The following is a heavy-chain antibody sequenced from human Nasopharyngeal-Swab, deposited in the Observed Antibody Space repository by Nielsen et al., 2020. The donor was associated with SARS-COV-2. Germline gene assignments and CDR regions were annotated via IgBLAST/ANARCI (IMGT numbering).Heavy chain of an antibody. CDR1: GFTFSNYW. CDR3: ARATIVATIFGYYYYYYMDV. J-gene: IGHJ6*03. Sequence: GESLKISCAASGFTFSNYWMSWVRQAPGKGLEWVANIKQDGSEKYYLDSVRGRFTISRDNAKNSLFLQMNSLRAEDTAVYYCARATIVATIFGYYYYYYMDVWGKGTTVTVSS. V-gene: IGHV3-7*01. CDR2: IKQDGSEK. D-gene: IGHD5-12*01.